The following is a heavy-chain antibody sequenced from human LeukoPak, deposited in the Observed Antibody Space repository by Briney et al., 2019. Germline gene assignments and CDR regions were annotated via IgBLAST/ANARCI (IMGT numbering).Heavy chain of an antibody. V-gene: IGHV3-30*18. Sequence: GRPLRLSCAASGITFSNYAMHWVRQAPGKGLEWVAVMSFDGKNKYYTDSVKGRFTISRDDSKNTLFLQMKSLRPEDTAMYYCANSATLWDLLGAFDYWGQGTLVTVSS. J-gene: IGHJ4*02. CDR2: MSFDGKNK. D-gene: IGHD1-26*01. CDR3: ANSATLWDLLGAFDY. CDR1: GITFSNYA.